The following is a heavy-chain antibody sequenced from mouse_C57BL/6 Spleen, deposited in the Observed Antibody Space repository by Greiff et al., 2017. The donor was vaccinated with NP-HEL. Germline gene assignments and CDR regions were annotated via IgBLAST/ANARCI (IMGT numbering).Heavy chain of an antibody. Sequence: QVQLQQPGAELVRPGSSVKLSCKASGYTFTSYWMDWVKQRPGQGLEWIGNIYPSDSETHYNQKFKDKATLTVDKSSSTAYMQLSSLTSEDSAVYYCAGGPFITTVVAHFDDWGQGTTLTVSS. V-gene: IGHV1-61*01. CDR1: GYTFTSYW. J-gene: IGHJ2*01. D-gene: IGHD1-1*01. CDR2: IYPSDSET. CDR3: AGGPFITTVVAHFDD.